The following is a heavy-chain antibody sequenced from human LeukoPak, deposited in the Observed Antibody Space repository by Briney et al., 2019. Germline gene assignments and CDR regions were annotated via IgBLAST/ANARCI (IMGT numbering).Heavy chain of an antibody. Sequence: ASVKVSCKASGYTFTGYYMHWVRQAPGQGLEWMGWINPNSGGTNYAQKFQGRVTMTRDTSISTAYMELSRLRSDDTAVYYCARAETTVTTIDYWGQGTLVTVSS. V-gene: IGHV1-2*02. J-gene: IGHJ4*02. CDR3: ARAETTVTTIDY. CDR1: GYTFTGYY. CDR2: INPNSGGT. D-gene: IGHD4-17*01.